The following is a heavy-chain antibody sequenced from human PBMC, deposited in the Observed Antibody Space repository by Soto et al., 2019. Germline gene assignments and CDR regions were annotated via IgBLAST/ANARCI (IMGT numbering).Heavy chain of an antibody. CDR3: ASGGGSSGSSGWPFDY. CDR1: GGTFSSYA. CDR2: IIPIFGTA. Sequence: QVQLVQSGAEVKKPGSSVKVSCKASGGTFSSYAISWVRQAPGQGLEWMGGIIPIFGTANYAQKFQGRVTITADQSTRTAHMELASLRSEDTAVYYCASGGGSSGSSGWPFDYWGQGTLGTVSA. J-gene: IGHJ4*02. V-gene: IGHV1-69*12. D-gene: IGHD6-19*01.